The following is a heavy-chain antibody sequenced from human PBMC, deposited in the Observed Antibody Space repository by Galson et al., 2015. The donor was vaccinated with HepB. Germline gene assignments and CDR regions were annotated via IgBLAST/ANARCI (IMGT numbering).Heavy chain of an antibody. CDR3: ATDEDGDYDFGY. V-gene: IGHV3-48*01. Sequence: SLRLSCAASGLSFSTYGMNWVRQAPGEGLEWVSYISSKSTHIYYADSVKGRFTISRDNAKNSLYMQMNSLRAEDTAVYYCATDEDGDYDFGYWGQGTLVTVSS. D-gene: IGHD4-17*01. CDR2: ISSKSTHI. J-gene: IGHJ4*02. CDR1: GLSFSTYG.